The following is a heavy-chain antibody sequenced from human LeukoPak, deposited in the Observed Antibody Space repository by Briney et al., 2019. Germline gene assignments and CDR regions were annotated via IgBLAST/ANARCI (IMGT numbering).Heavy chain of an antibody. Sequence: ASVKVSCKASGYTFTSYGISWVRQAPGQGLEWMGWISAYNGSTNYAQKLQGRVTMTTDTSTSTAYMELRSLRSDDTAVYYCARVVEQWLVLDYWGQGTLVTVSS. CDR2: ISAYNGST. D-gene: IGHD6-19*01. CDR1: GYTFTSYG. V-gene: IGHV1-18*01. CDR3: ARVVEQWLVLDY. J-gene: IGHJ4*02.